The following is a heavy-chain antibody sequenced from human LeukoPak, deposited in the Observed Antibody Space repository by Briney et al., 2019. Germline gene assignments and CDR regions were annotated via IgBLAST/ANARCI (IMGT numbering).Heavy chain of an antibody. CDR1: GFTVSANN. CDR2: VYAGGAT. D-gene: IGHD3-3*01. CDR3: ESLGGASRGC. J-gene: IGHJ4*02. V-gene: IGHV3-66*02. Sequence: GGSLRLSCTAPGFTVSANNMNWVRQAPGKGLEWVSLVYAGGATHYAESVKGRFTISRDSSKETLWLQMNSLTTDDTAVYYCESLGGASRGCWGQGTLVTVSS.